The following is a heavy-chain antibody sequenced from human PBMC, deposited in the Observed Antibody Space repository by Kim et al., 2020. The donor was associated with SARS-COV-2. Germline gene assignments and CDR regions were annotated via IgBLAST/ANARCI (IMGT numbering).Heavy chain of an antibody. CDR3: AKETGGYCSSTSCYGNGVVDY. D-gene: IGHD2-2*01. CDR1: GFTFSSYG. Sequence: GGSLRLSCAASGFTFSSYGMHWVRQAPGKGLEWVAVISYDGSNKYYADSVKGRFTISRDNSKNTLYLQMNSLRAEDTAVYYCAKETGGYCSSTSCYGNGVVDYWGQGTLVTVSS. CDR2: ISYDGSNK. J-gene: IGHJ4*02. V-gene: IGHV3-30*18.